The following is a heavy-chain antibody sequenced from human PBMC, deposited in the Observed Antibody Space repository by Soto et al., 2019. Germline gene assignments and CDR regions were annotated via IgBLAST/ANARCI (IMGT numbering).Heavy chain of an antibody. Sequence: GASVKVSCKASGYTFSNYGVSWVRQAPGQGLEWMGWISAYNGNTNYAQKAQGRVTMTTDTSTSTAYMELRSLRSDDTAVYYCARDYYDFWSGYRNNGMDVWGQGTTVTVSS. V-gene: IGHV1-18*01. CDR3: ARDYYDFWSGYRNNGMDV. J-gene: IGHJ6*02. D-gene: IGHD3-3*01. CDR2: ISAYNGNT. CDR1: GYTFSNYG.